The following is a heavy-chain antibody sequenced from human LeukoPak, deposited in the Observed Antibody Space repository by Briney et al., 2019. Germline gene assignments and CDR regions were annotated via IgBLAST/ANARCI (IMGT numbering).Heavy chain of an antibody. CDR2: IYTSGST. J-gene: IGHJ5*02. CDR1: GGSINTYY. CDR3: ARDVPYYDFWSGYPNWFDP. V-gene: IGHV4-4*07. Sequence: PSETLSLTCSVSGGSINTYYWNWIRQPAGKGLEWIGRIYTSGSTNYNPSLKSRVTISVDTSKNQFSLKLSSVTAADTAVYYCARDVPYYDFWSGYPNWFDPWGQGTLVTVSS. D-gene: IGHD3-3*01.